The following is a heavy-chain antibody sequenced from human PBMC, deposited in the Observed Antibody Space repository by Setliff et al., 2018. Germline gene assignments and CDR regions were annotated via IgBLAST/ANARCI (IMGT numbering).Heavy chain of an antibody. CDR3: AREGPFIAAAGTAWFDP. Sequence: SVKVSCKASGGTFSSYAISWVRQAPGQGLEWMGGIIPIFGTANYAQKFQGRVTITADESTSTAYMELSSLRSEDTAVYYCAREGPFIAAAGTAWFDPWGQGTLVTVPQ. J-gene: IGHJ5*02. CDR1: GGTFSSYA. D-gene: IGHD6-13*01. CDR2: IIPIFGTA. V-gene: IGHV1-69*13.